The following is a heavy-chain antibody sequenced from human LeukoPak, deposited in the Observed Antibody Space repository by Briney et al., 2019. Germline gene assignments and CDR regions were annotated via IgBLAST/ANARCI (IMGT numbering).Heavy chain of an antibody. J-gene: IGHJ4*02. Sequence: ASVKVSCKASGYTFTSYAMHWVRQAPGQRLEWMGWINAGNGNTKYSQKFQGRVTITRDTSASTAYMELSSLRSEDTAVYYCTRESEGDYFDYWGQGTLVTVSS. D-gene: IGHD1-14*01. V-gene: IGHV1-3*01. CDR3: TRESEGDYFDY. CDR2: INAGNGNT. CDR1: GYTFTSYA.